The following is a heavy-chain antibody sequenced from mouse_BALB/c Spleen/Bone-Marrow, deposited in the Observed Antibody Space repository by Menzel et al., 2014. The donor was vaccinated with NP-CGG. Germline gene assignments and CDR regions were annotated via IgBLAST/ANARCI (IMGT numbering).Heavy chain of an antibody. CDR1: GYIFTSYA. J-gene: IGHJ2*01. V-gene: IGHV1-14*01. CDR2: INPYNDVT. D-gene: IGHD2-3*01. CDR3: AREGWLLRFDY. Sequence: EVQLQQSGPELVKPGTSVKMSCKASGYIFTSYAMDWVKQKPGQGLEWIGYINPYNDVTNYNEKFKGKATLTSDKSSSTAYMEVSSLTSEDSAVYYCAREGWLLRFDYWGQGTTLTVSS.